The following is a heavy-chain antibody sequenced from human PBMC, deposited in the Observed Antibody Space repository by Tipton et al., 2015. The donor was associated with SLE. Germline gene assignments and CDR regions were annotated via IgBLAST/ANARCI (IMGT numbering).Heavy chain of an antibody. CDR1: GGSFSDYY. Sequence: LRLSCAVYGGSFSDYYWSWIRQPPGKGLEWIGEINHSGSTNYNPSLKSRVTISVDTSKNQFSLKLNSVTAADTAVYYCARMREYFYGSGSTWYFDLWGRGTLVTVSS. D-gene: IGHD3-10*01. CDR2: INHSGST. V-gene: IGHV4-34*01. J-gene: IGHJ2*01. CDR3: ARMREYFYGSGSTWYFDL.